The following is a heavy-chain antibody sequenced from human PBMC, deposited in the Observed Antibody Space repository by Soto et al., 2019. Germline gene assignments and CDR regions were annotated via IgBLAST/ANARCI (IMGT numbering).Heavy chain of an antibody. CDR1: GVSISNNY. V-gene: IGHV4-59*01. CDR2: IYYNGNT. J-gene: IGHJ4*02. Sequence: QVQLQESGPGLVKPSETLSLTCTVSGVSISNNYWSWIRQPPGKGLEWIGYIYYNGNTNYSPSLKSRVTMSVDTSRNQISLNLTTVTAADTAVYYCTRANWYSEYWGQGTLVTVSS. CDR3: TRANWYSEY. D-gene: IGHD7-27*01.